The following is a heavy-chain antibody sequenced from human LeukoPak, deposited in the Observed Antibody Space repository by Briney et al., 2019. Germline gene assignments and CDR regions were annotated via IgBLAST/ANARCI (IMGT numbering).Heavy chain of an antibody. D-gene: IGHD3-22*01. CDR2: IYYSGST. CDR3: ARGGLYYDSSGYYP. CDR1: GGSISSYY. V-gene: IGHV4-59*01. Sequence: SETLSLTCTVSGGSISSYYWSWIRQPPGKGLEWIGYIYYSGSTNYNPSPKSRVTISVDTSKNQFSLKLSSVTAADTAVYYCARGGLYYDSSGYYPWGQGTLVTVSS. J-gene: IGHJ5*02.